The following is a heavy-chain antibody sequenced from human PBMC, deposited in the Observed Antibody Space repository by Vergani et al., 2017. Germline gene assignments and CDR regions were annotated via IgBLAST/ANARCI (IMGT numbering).Heavy chain of an antibody. CDR2: IYTSGTT. CDR1: GGSISSGSYY. CDR3: TSSETRYDPYMDV. J-gene: IGHJ6*03. Sequence: QVQLQESGPGLVKPSQTLSLTCTVSGGSISSGSYYWSWIRQPAGKGLEWIGRIYTSGTTSYNTSLKSRVTISVDTSKNQLSLKLSSVTAADTAVYYCTSSETRYDPYMDVWGKGTTVTVSS. V-gene: IGHV4-61*02. D-gene: IGHD3-3*01.